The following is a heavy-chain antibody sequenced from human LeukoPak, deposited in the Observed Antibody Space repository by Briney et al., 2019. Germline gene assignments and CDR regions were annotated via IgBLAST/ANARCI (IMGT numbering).Heavy chain of an antibody. CDR2: IIPIFGTA. D-gene: IGHD3-10*01. Sequence: SVKVSCKASGGTFSSYAISWVRQAPGQGLEWMGRIIPIFGTANYAQKFQGRVTMTRNTSISTAYMELSSLRSEDTAVYYCARGRTTYYYGSGSYYKDWFDPWGQGTLVTVSS. J-gene: IGHJ5*02. V-gene: IGHV1-69*05. CDR1: GGTFSSYA. CDR3: ARGRTTYYYGSGSYYKDWFDP.